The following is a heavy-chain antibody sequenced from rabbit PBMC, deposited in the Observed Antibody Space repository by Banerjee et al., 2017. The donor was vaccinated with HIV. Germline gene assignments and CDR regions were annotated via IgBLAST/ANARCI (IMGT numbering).Heavy chain of an antibody. CDR1: GFDFSSSYW. V-gene: IGHV1S45*01. CDR2: INAANDDNT. CDR3: AIMNSRGWGDFNL. Sequence: QEQLVESGGGLVQPEGSLTLTCKASGFDFSSSYWIWWVRQAPVTGLEWSACINAANDDNTCYASWAKGRFTISLDNAQNTVFLQMTSLTAADTATYFCAIMNSRGWGDFNLWGQGTLVTVS. J-gene: IGHJ4*01. D-gene: IGHD4-1*01.